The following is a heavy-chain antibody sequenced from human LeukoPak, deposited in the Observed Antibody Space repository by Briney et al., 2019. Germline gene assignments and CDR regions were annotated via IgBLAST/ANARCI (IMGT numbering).Heavy chain of an antibody. CDR2: IYYSGST. J-gene: IGHJ4*02. V-gene: IGHV4-59*01. CDR3: ARGGYYLRY. CDR1: GGSISSYY. D-gene: IGHD3-22*01. Sequence: SETLSLTCTVSGGSISSYYWSWIRQPPGKGLEWIGYIYYSGSTNYNPSLKSRVTISVDTSKNQFSLKLSSVTAVDTAVYYCARGGYYLRYWGQGTLVTVSS.